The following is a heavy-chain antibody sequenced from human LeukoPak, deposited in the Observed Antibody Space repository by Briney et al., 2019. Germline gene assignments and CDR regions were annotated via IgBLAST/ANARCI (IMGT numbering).Heavy chain of an antibody. Sequence: QPGGSLRLSCAASGFTFSNYEMNWVRQAPGKGLEWVPYISSSGNVVYNADSVKGRFTISRDNAKNSLHVQMNSLRAEDTAVYYCARQTLYWGQGTLVTVSS. J-gene: IGHJ4*02. V-gene: IGHV3-48*03. CDR3: ARQTLY. CDR1: GFTFSNYE. CDR2: ISSSGNVV.